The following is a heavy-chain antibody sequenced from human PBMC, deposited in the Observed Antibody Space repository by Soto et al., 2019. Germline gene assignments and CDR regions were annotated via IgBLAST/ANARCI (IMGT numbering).Heavy chain of an antibody. J-gene: IGHJ6*02. CDR1: GFDFANPW. CDR2: IEATGSYS. Sequence: GESLKISCQGLGFDFANPWINWVRQMPGKGLEWMGRIEATGSYSDYNPSFEGHVTMSVDKSISTAYLQWSSLKASDTAMYYCARVPTYYYYGMDVWGQGTSVTVSS. CDR3: ARVPTYYYYGMDV. V-gene: IGHV5-10-1*01.